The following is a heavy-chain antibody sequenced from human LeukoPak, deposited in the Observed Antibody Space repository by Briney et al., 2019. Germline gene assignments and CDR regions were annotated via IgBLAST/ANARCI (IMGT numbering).Heavy chain of an antibody. Sequence: ASVKVSCKASGYTFTSYAMHWVRQAPGQRLEWMGWINAGNGNTKYSQKFQGRVTITRDTSASTAYMELSSLRSEDTAVYYCARGGCSSTSCLYYSDYWGQGTLVTVSS. V-gene: IGHV1-3*01. CDR3: ARGGCSSTSCLYYSDY. D-gene: IGHD2-2*01. CDR2: INAGNGNT. J-gene: IGHJ4*02. CDR1: GYTFTSYA.